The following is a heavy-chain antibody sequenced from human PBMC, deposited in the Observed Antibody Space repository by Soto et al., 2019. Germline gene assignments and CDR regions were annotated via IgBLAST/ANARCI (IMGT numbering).Heavy chain of an antibody. CDR3: AKAPATSSGWYSSPEYYFDY. Sequence: PGGSLRLSCAASGFSFSSYAMSWVRQAPGKGLEWVSGISGSDSRTYYADSVKGRFTISRDNSKNTLYLQMDSLRAEDTAVYFCAKAPATSSGWYSSPEYYFDYWGQGTLVTVSS. J-gene: IGHJ4*02. CDR1: GFSFSSYA. V-gene: IGHV3-23*01. CDR2: ISGSDSRT. D-gene: IGHD6-19*01.